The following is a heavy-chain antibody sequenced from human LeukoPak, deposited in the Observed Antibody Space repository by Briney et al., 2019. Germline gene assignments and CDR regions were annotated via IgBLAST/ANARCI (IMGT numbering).Heavy chain of an antibody. CDR2: IWYDGSNK. V-gene: IGHV3-33*03. D-gene: IGHD3-3*01. CDR3: ARAYYDFWSGYYISYFDY. CDR1: GFTFSSYG. J-gene: IGHJ4*02. Sequence: GGSLRLSCAASGFTFSSYGMHWVRQAPGKGLEWVAVIWYDGSNKYYADSVKGRFTISRDNAKNSLYLQMNSLRAEDTALYHCARAYYDFWSGYYISYFDYWGQGTLVTVSS.